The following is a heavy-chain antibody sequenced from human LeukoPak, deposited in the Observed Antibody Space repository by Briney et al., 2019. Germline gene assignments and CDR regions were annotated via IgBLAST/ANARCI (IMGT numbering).Heavy chain of an antibody. V-gene: IGHV5-10-1*01. CDR3: VRPGPRGSYAY. CDR1: GYTYTNYW. D-gene: IGHD1-26*01. J-gene: IGHJ4*02. CDR2: IDPSDSHT. Sequence: GESLKISCKGSGYTYTNYWIIWVRQMPGKGLEWMGRIDPSDSHTNYGPSFQGHVTISADKSISTAYLQWSSLKASDTAVYYCVRPGPRGSYAYWGPGTLVIVSS.